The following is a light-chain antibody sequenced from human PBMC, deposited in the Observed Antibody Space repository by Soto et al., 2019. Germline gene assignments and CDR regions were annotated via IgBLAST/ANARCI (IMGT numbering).Light chain of an antibody. CDR1: QRVNRW. CDR3: QQYNSYPIT. Sequence: DIQLTQSPASVSASVGARVTITCRASQRVNRWLAWYQQKPGKAPQLLIYDASRLESGVPSRFSGSGSGTEFTLTISSLQPDDFATYYCQQYNSYPITFGHGTRLEIK. J-gene: IGKJ5*01. V-gene: IGKV1-5*01. CDR2: DAS.